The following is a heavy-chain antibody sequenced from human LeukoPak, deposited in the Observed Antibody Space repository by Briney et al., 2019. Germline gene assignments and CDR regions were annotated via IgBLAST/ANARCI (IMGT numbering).Heavy chain of an antibody. CDR2: IYHSGST. CDR1: GYSISSGYY. D-gene: IGHD6-19*01. CDR3: ARSSSVAAVRRWFDP. V-gene: IGHV4-38-2*02. Sequence: SETLSLTCTVSGYSISSGYYWGWIRQPPGKGLEWIGSIYHSGSTYYNPSLKSRVTISVDTSKNQFSLKLSSVTAADTAVYYCARSSSVAAVRRWFDPWGQGTLVTVSS. J-gene: IGHJ5*02.